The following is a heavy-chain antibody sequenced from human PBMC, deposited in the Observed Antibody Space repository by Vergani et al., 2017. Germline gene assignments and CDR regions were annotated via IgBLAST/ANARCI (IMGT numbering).Heavy chain of an antibody. CDR2: IYSGGST. J-gene: IGHJ6*02. V-gene: IGHV3-23*03. Sequence: EVQLLESGGGLVQPGGSLRLSCAASGFTFSSYAMSWVRQAPGKGLEWVSVIYSGGSTYYADSVKGRFTISRDNSKNKMYLQMNSLRAEDTAVYYCARVPYYYDGMDVWGQGTTVTVSS. CDR3: ARVPYYYDGMDV. CDR1: GFTFSSYA.